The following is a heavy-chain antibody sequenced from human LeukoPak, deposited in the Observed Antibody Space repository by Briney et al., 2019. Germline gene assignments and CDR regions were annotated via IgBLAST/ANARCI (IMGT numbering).Heavy chain of an antibody. CDR1: GFTFSSYW. D-gene: IGHD3-10*01. Sequence: HPGGSLRLSCAASGFTFSSYWMNWARQAPGKGLEWVAVTSSDLNVKLYADSVKGRFTISRDNSRSTLYLQMNSLRPEDTAIYYCAREGYYGSGSPPSLYFDYWGQGTLVTVSS. CDR2: TSSDLNVK. CDR3: AREGYYGSGSPPSLYFDY. V-gene: IGHV3-30*03. J-gene: IGHJ4*02.